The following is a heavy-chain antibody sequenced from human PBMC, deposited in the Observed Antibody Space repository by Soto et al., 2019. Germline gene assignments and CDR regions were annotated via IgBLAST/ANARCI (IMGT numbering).Heavy chain of an antibody. CDR3: AASGAYSSGWYIPANY. J-gene: IGHJ4*02. Sequence: GGSLILSCAASGFTFSSYAMSWVRQAPGKGLEWVSAISGSGGSTYYADSVKGRFTISRDNSKNTLYLQMNSLRAEDTAVYYCAASGAYSSGWYIPANYWGQGTLVTVSS. CDR1: GFTFSSYA. V-gene: IGHV3-23*01. CDR2: ISGSGGST. D-gene: IGHD6-19*01.